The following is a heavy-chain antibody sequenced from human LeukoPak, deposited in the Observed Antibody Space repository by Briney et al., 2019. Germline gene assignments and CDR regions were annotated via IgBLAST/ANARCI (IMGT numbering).Heavy chain of an antibody. J-gene: IGHJ4*02. V-gene: IGHV4-30-4*01. Sequence: SQTLSLTCTVSGGSISSGDYYWRWIRQPPGKGLEWIGYIYYSGSTYYNASLKSRVTISVDTSKNQFSLKLSSVTAADTAVYYCARVDFWSGYSPFDYWGQGTLVTVPS. CDR3: ARVDFWSGYSPFDY. D-gene: IGHD3-3*01. CDR1: GGSISSGDYY. CDR2: IYYSGST.